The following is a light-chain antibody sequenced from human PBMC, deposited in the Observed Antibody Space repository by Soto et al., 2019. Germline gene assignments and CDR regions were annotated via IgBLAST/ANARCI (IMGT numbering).Light chain of an antibody. CDR2: TTS. V-gene: IGKV3-20*01. J-gene: IGKJ3*01. CDR1: QSVTSSC. Sequence: EIVLTQSPGTLSLSPGERATLSCTASQSVTSSCLAWYQRRPGRAPRLLIHTTSIRATDIPDRFSGSGSGTDFTLTINRLEPEDSGVYYCQQCGGSPLFSFGPGTRVDI. CDR3: QQCGGSPLFS.